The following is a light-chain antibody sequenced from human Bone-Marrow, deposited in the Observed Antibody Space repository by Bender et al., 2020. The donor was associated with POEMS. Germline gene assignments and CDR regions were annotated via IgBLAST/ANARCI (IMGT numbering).Light chain of an antibody. V-gene: IGLV1-36*01. Sequence: GVSSRLSGSRSGNTASLAISDIQSEDEADYYCATWDASLKGLVFGGGTKLTVL. J-gene: IGLJ2*01. CDR3: ATWDASLKGLV.